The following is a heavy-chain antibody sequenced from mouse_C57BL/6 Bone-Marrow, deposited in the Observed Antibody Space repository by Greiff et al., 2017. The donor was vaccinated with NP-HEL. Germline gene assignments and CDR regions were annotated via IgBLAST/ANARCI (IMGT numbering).Heavy chain of an antibody. CDR2: ISDGGSYT. D-gene: IGHD4-1*01. CDR1: GFTFSSYA. Sequence: EVQGVESEGGLVKPGGSLKLSCAASGFTFSSYAMSWVRQTPEKRLEWVATISDGGSYTYYPDNVKGRFTISRDNAKNNLYLQMSHLKSEDTAMYYCAVLGRDYWGQGTTLTVSS. V-gene: IGHV5-4*01. CDR3: AVLGRDY. J-gene: IGHJ2*01.